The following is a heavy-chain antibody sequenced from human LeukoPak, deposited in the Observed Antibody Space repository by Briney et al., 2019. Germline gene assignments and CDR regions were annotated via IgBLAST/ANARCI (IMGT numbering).Heavy chain of an antibody. CDR2: IHCSGST. CDR1: GGSISSYY. J-gene: IGHJ4*02. V-gene: IGHV4-59*01. Sequence: PSETLSLTCTVSGGSISSYYWSWIRQPPGKGLEWIGYIHCSGSTNYNPSLKSRVTTSVDTSKNHFSLKLSSVTAADTAVYFCARGYSSGWPLDWGQGTLVTVSS. D-gene: IGHD6-19*01. CDR3: ARGYSSGWPLD.